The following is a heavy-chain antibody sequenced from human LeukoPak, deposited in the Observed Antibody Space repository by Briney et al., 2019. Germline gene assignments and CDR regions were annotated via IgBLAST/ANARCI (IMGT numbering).Heavy chain of an antibody. D-gene: IGHD2-15*01. CDR3: ARDHGVVVAAGYFDY. J-gene: IGHJ4*02. V-gene: IGHV3-48*02. Sequence: GGSLRLSCAASGFTFSSYSMNWVRQAPGKGLEWVSYISSSSSTIYYADSVKGRFTISRDNAKNSLYLQMNSLRDEETAVYYCARDHGVVVAAGYFDYWGQGTLVTVSS. CDR2: ISSSSSTI. CDR1: GFTFSSYS.